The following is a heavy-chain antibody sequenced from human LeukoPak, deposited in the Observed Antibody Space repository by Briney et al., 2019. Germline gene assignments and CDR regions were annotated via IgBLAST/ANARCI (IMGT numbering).Heavy chain of an antibody. Sequence: GGSLRLSCAASAFSFSDYNMNWVRQAPGKGLEWVSSITSTGSYIYYADSVKGRFTISRDNAKNSLYLQMNSLRAEDTAVYCCAKDITAMGDYWGQGTLVTVSS. CDR3: AKDITAMGDY. D-gene: IGHD5-18*01. V-gene: IGHV3-21*04. CDR1: AFSFSDYN. J-gene: IGHJ4*02. CDR2: ITSTGSYI.